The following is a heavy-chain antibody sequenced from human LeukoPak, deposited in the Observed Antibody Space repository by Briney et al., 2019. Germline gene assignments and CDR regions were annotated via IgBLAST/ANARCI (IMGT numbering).Heavy chain of an antibody. J-gene: IGHJ4*02. CDR2: IFSLRIS. Sequence: SETLSLTCTVSGGSISSYYWSWIRQPPGKGLEWIGYIFSLRISNYNPSLKSRVTISVDTSKNQFSLKLSSVTAADTAVYYCARAVTATFDYWGQGTPVPVSS. CDR1: GGSISSYY. CDR3: ARAVTATFDY. V-gene: IGHV4-59*01. D-gene: IGHD2-21*02.